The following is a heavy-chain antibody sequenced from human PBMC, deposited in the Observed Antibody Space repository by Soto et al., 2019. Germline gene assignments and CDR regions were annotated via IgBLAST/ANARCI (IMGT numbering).Heavy chain of an antibody. CDR2: SSATGAGT. Sequence: EVQLLESGGGLVQPGGSLRLSCAASGFTFSSYGMTWVRQAPGKGLEWVSFSSATGAGTYYADSAKGRFTISRDNSKNALYLQTTRLSADDTAVYYCAKDRRAVGNSGFYSDSWGQAALVIVSP. J-gene: IGHJ5*01. CDR1: GFTFSSYG. V-gene: IGHV3-23*01. CDR3: AKDRRAVGNSGFYSDS. D-gene: IGHD6-19*01.